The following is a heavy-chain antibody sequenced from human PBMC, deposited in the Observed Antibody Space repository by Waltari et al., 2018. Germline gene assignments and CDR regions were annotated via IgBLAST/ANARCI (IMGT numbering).Heavy chain of an antibody. D-gene: IGHD3-22*01. Sequence: QVQLVESGGGVVQPGRSMRLSCAASEFTFASSALPWVRQAPGKGLEWVAVISYNERNIYYVDSVKGRFIISRDNSRKMLYLQMNSLRTEDTAVYYCARDYCDRTNCHGMDVWGQGTTVTVSS. CDR1: EFTFASSA. CDR2: ISYNERNI. CDR3: ARDYCDRTNCHGMDV. V-gene: IGHV3-30*04. J-gene: IGHJ6*02.